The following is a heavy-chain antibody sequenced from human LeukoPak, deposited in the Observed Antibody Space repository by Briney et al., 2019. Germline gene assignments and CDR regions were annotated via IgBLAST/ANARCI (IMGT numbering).Heavy chain of an antibody. CDR1: GFTFRSYA. V-gene: IGHV3-23*01. CDR3: AKGFATYYYDSSGNVDF. Sequence: GGSLRLSCAASGFTFRSYAMSWVRQAPGKGLEWVSAISGSGGSTYYADSVKGRFTISRDNSKNTLYLQMNSLRAEDTAVYYCAKGFATYYYDSSGNVDFWGQGTLVTVSS. CDR2: ISGSGGST. D-gene: IGHD3-22*01. J-gene: IGHJ4*02.